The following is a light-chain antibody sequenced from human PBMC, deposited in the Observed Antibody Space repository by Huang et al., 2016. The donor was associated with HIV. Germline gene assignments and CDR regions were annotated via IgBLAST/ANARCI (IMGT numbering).Light chain of an antibody. CDR3: QQRKYWPPIT. J-gene: IGKJ5*01. CDR2: DSS. Sequence: ETVLTQSPATLSLSPGERATLSCRASQSVNSYLAWYQQKPGQTPRLLIYDSSNRANVIPARFSGSGSGTDFTLTISSLEPEDFAVYYCQQRKYWPPITFGQGTRLEIK. CDR1: QSVNSY. V-gene: IGKV3-11*01.